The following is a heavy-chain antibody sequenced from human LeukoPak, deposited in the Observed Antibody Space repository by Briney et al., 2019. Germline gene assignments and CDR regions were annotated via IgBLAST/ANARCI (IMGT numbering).Heavy chain of an antibody. V-gene: IGHV4-30-4*01. D-gene: IGHD6-19*01. Sequence: SETLSLTXTVSGGSISSGDYYWSWIRQPPGKGLEWIGYIYYSGSTYYNPSLKSRVTISVDTSKNQFSLKLSSVTAADTAVYYCARVAVAGTEVDYWGQGTLVTVSS. CDR2: IYYSGST. J-gene: IGHJ4*02. CDR1: GGSISSGDYY. CDR3: ARVAVAGTEVDY.